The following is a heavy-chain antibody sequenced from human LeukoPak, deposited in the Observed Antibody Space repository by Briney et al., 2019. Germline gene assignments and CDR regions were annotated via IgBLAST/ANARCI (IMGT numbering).Heavy chain of an antibody. CDR2: IGSTSTYM. D-gene: IGHD5-18*01. CDR3: ARPPFMDAHMAFYWYFDL. CDR1: GFTFSSYS. V-gene: IGHV3-21*01. Sequence: GESLILSCTASGFTFSSYSMSWVRQAPGKGLEWVSSIGSTSTYMYYADSVKGRFTISRDNAKNSLYLQMNSLRAEDTAVYYCARPPFMDAHMAFYWYFDLWGRGTLVTVSS. J-gene: IGHJ2*01.